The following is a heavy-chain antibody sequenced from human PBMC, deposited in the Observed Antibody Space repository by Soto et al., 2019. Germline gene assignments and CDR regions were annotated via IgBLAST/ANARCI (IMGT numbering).Heavy chain of an antibody. CDR1: GGSITNYY. Sequence: SETLSLTCTVSGGSITNYYWTWIRQPPGKGLEWIGYIYYTGSTNYNPSLKSRVAMSVDMSKNQFSLKVSSVTAADTAIYYCTRSRGGATYHDYWGQGSLVTVSS. CDR3: TRSRGGATYHDY. J-gene: IGHJ4*02. D-gene: IGHD2-21*01. CDR2: IYYTGST. V-gene: IGHV4-59*08.